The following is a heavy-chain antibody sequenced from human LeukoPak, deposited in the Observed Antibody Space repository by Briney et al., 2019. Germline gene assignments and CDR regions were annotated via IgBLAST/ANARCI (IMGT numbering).Heavy chain of an antibody. V-gene: IGHV3-30*18. CDR3: ANSAVVGKPDY. CDR2: ISYDGSNK. D-gene: IGHD6-19*01. Sequence: PGGSLRLSCAASGFTFSSYGMHWVRQAPGKGLEWVAVISYDGSNKYYADSVKGRFTISRDNSKNTLYLQMNSLRAEDTAVYYCANSAVVGKPDYWGQGTLVTVSS. J-gene: IGHJ4*02. CDR1: GFTFSSYG.